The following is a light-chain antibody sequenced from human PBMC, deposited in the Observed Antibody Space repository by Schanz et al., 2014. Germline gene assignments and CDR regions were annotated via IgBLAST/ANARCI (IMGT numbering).Light chain of an antibody. CDR1: QSISNW. CDR3: QQYDNLLST. V-gene: IGKV1-5*01. CDR2: AAS. Sequence: DIQMTQSPSTLSASVGDRVTITCRASQSISNWLAWYQQKLGKAPKVLIYAASSLQSGVPSRFSGSGSGTDFTFTISSLQPEDIATYYCQQYDNLLSTFGGGTKVEIK. J-gene: IGKJ4*01.